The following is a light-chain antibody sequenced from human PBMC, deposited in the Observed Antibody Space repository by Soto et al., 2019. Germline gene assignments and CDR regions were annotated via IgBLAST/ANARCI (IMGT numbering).Light chain of an antibody. J-gene: IGLJ3*02. V-gene: IGLV2-14*01. CDR3: SSYTTTSTLL. CDR2: EVR. Sequence: QSVLTQPASVSVSLGQSITISCTGSNRDIGAYNLVSWYQQYPDTAPKLIIYEVRNRPSGVSYRFTGSRSGNTASLTISALQADDESTFYCSSYTTTSTLLFGGGTKVTVL. CDR1: NRDIGAYNL.